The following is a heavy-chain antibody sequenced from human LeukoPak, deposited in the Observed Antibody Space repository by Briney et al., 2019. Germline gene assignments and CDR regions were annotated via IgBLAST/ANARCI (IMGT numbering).Heavy chain of an antibody. CDR1: GFTVSTYY. CDR3: ARGLGYCTSTTCLLPFDY. Sequence: PGGSLRLSCAASGFTVSTYYMTWVRQAPGKGLECVSVIYSGGCTYYADSVKGRFTVSRDNSKNTLYLQMNSLRAEDTAMYYCARGLGYCTSTTCLLPFDYWGQGTLVTVSS. V-gene: IGHV3-53*01. J-gene: IGHJ4*02. D-gene: IGHD2-2*01. CDR2: IYSGGCT.